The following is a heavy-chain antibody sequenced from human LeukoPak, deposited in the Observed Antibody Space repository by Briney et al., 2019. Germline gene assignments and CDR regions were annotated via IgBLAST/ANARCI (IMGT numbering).Heavy chain of an antibody. J-gene: IGHJ4*02. CDR3: ARGVYIAAAQYGY. Sequence: SSETLPLTCTVSGGSISSYYWSWIRQPPGKGLEWIGYIYYSGTTNYNPSLKSRVTISVDTSKNQFSLKLSSVTAADTAVYYCARGVYIAAAQYGYWGQGTLVTVSS. V-gene: IGHV4-59*01. D-gene: IGHD6-13*01. CDR2: IYYSGTT. CDR1: GGSISSYY.